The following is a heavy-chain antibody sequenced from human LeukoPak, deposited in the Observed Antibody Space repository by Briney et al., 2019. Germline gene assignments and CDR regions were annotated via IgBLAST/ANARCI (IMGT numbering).Heavy chain of an antibody. CDR1: GVTFTNYW. Sequence: GGSLRLSCAASGVTFTNYWMHWVRQAPGMGLVWVSRRPPDERGIIYADSVKGRFTGSRDNAKNTVYRQMNNLRVDDTAMYYCVGTIASRGSEYWGQGALVPVSS. D-gene: IGHD3-16*01. V-gene: IGHV3-74*01. J-gene: IGHJ4*02. CDR3: VGTIASRGSEY. CDR2: RPPDERGI.